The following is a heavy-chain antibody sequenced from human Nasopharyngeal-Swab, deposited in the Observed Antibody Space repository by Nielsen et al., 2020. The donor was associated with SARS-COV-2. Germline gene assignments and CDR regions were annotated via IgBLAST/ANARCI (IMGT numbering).Heavy chain of an antibody. D-gene: IGHD3-22*01. CDR2: INPSGGST. CDR3: ATDRGGYYDSSGYYFLDY. CDR1: GYTFTSYY. Sequence: ASVKVSCKASGYTFTSYYMHWVRQAPGQGLEWMGIINPSGGSTSYAQKFQGRVTMTRDTSTSTVYMELSSLRSEDTAVYYCATDRGGYYDSSGYYFLDYWGQGTLVTVSS. V-gene: IGHV1-46*01. J-gene: IGHJ4*02.